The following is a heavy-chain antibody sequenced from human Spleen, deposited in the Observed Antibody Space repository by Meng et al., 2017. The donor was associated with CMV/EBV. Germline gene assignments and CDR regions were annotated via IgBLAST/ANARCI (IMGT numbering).Heavy chain of an antibody. CDR3: SHDSSGYYTVHY. Sequence: SGFRFSDAYMIWVRQAPGKGLERVGRIKSKGAGETTAYAAPVKGRFTISRDDSKDTVYLHLSSLRAEDTAVYFCSHDSSGYYTVHYWGQGTLVTVSS. J-gene: IGHJ4*02. CDR2: IKSKGAGETT. CDR1: GFRFSDAY. D-gene: IGHD3-22*01. V-gene: IGHV3-15*07.